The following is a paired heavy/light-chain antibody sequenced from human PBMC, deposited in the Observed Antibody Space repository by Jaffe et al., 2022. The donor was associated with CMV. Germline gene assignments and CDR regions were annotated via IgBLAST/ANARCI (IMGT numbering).Light chain of an antibody. Sequence: QSVLTQPPSASGTPGQRVTISCSGSSSNIGSNTVNWYQQLPGTAPKLLIYSNNQRPSGVPDRFSGSKSGTSASLAISGLQSEDEADYYCAAWDDSLNGRVFGGGTKLSVL. V-gene: IGLV1-44*01. CDR1: SSNIGSNT. CDR3: AAWDDSLNGRV. CDR2: SNN. J-gene: IGLJ3*02.
Heavy chain of an antibody. D-gene: IGHD7-27*01. CDR2: IYYTGST. J-gene: IGHJ4*02. V-gene: IGHV4-59*01. Sequence: QVQLQESGPGLVKPSETLSLTCTVSGGSISTYYWNWIRQPPGKGLEWIGYIYYTGSTNYNPSLKSRVTISVDTSKNQFSLKLTSVTAADTAVYYCARGWTGGRDYWGQGTLVTVSS. CDR3: ARGWTGGRDY. CDR1: GGSISTYY.